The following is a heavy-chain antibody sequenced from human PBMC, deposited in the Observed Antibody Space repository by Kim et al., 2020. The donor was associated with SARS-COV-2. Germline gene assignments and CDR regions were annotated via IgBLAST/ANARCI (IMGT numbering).Heavy chain of an antibody. J-gene: IGHJ3*02. CDR2: INHSGST. CDR1: GGSFSGYY. Sequence: SETLSLTCAVYGGSFSGYYWSWIRQPPGKGLEWIGEINHSGSTNYNPSLKSRVTISVDTSKNQFSLKLSSVTAADTAVYYCARGRDGYLRSRDAFDIWGQGTMVTVSS. CDR3: ARGRDGYLRSRDAFDI. D-gene: IGHD5-12*01. V-gene: IGHV4-34*01.